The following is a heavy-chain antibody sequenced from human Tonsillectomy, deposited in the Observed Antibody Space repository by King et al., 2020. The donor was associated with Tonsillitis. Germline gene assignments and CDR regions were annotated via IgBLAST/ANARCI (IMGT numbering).Heavy chain of an antibody. CDR1: GFTFSSYA. CDR2: ISYDGSNK. D-gene: IGHD3-22*01. V-gene: IGHV3-30*04. Sequence: VQLVESGGGVVQPGRSLRLSCAASGFTFSSYAMHWVRQAPGKGPEWVAVISYDGSNKYYADSVKGRFTISRDNSKNTLYLQMNSLRAEDTAVYYCARGEDYYDSSGYIDYWGQGTLVTVSS. J-gene: IGHJ4*02. CDR3: ARGEDYYDSSGYIDY.